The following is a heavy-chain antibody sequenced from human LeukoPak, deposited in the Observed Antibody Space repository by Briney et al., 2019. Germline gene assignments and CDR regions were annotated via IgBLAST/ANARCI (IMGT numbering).Heavy chain of an antibody. J-gene: IGHJ4*02. D-gene: IGHD7-27*01. CDR2: MNPNSGNT. V-gene: IGHV1-8*01. CDR1: GYTFTSYD. Sequence: ASVKVSCKASGYTFTSYDINWVRQATGQGLEWMGWMNPNSGNTGYAQKFQGRVTMTRNTSISTAYMELSSLRSEDTAVYYCARLTGLDDLGFFDYWDQGTLVTVSS. CDR3: ARLTGLDDLGFFDY.